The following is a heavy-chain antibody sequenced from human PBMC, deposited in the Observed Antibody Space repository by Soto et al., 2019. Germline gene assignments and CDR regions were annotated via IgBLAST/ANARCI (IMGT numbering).Heavy chain of an antibody. V-gene: IGHV3-7*01. CDR2: IKQDGNEK. D-gene: IGHD2-15*01. J-gene: IGHJ4*02. Sequence: EVQLVEYGGGLVQPGGSLRLSCAASGFAFSSYWMSWVRQAPGKGLEWVANIKQDGNEKYYEDSVKGRFTISRDNAKNSLYLQMNSLRAEDTAVYYCARAYCSGGGCYPGIYWGQGTLVTVAS. CDR3: ARAYCSGGGCYPGIY. CDR1: GFAFSSYW.